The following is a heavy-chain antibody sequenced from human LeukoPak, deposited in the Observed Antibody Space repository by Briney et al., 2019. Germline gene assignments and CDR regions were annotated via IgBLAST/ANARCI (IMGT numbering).Heavy chain of an antibody. CDR3: ARINNWSYYYFDY. CDR2: IYYSGST. V-gene: IGHV4-59*01. Sequence: PSETLPLTCTVSGGSISSYYWSWIRQPPGKGLEWIGYIYYSGSTNYNPSLKSRVTISVDTSKNQFSLKLSSVTAADTAVYYCARINNWSYYYFDYWGQGTLVTVSS. D-gene: IGHD1-7*01. J-gene: IGHJ4*02. CDR1: GGSISSYY.